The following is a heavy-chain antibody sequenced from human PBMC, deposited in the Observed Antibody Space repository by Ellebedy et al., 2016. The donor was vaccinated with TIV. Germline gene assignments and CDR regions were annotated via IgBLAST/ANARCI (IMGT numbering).Heavy chain of an antibody. CDR2: ISSSSSYT. Sequence: GGSLRLXXAASGFTFSDYYMSWIRQAPGKGLEWVSYISSSSSYTNYADSVKGRFTISRDNAKNSLYLQMNSLRAEDTAVYYCARDDGDHHTTDYYYYGMDVWGQGTTVTVSS. CDR1: GFTFSDYY. V-gene: IGHV3-11*06. J-gene: IGHJ6*02. CDR3: ARDDGDHHTTDYYYYGMDV. D-gene: IGHD4-17*01.